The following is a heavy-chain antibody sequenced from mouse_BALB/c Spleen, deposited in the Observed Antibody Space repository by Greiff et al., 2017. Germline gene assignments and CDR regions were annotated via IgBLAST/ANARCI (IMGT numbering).Heavy chain of an antibody. V-gene: IGHV3-6*02. Sequence: EVQLQESGPGLVKPSQSLSLTCSVTGYSITSGYYWNWIRQFPGNKLEWMGYISYDGSNNYNPSLKNRISITRDTSKNQFFLKLNSVTTEDTATYYCARVGYRYDGFDYWGQGTTLTVSS. CDR1: GYSITSGYY. D-gene: IGHD2-14*01. CDR2: ISYDGSN. CDR3: ARVGYRYDGFDY. J-gene: IGHJ2*01.